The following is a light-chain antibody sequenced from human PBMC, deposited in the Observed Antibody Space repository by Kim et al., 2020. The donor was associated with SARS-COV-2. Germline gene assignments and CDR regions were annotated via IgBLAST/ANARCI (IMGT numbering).Light chain of an antibody. V-gene: IGLV3-1*01. Sequence: SVSPGQTASITCSGDELGDKYACWYQHKPGQAPVLVIYQDNKRPPGIPARFSGSNSENTATLTISGTKAMDEADYYCQAWDSGTVVFGGGTKLTVL. CDR3: QAWDSGTVV. J-gene: IGLJ2*01. CDR2: QDN. CDR1: ELGDKY.